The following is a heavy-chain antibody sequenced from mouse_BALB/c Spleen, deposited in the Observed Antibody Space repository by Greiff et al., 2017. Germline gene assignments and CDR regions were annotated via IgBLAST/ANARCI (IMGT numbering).Heavy chain of an antibody. CDR2: IYPGDGDT. CDR1: GYAFSSYW. J-gene: IGHJ4*01. Sequence: QVQLQQSGAELVRPGSSVKISCKASGYAFSSYWMNWVKQRPGQGLEWIGQIYPGDGDTNYNGKFKGKATLTADKSSSTAYMQLSSLTSEDSAVYFCARCDYGSRRALYAMDYWGQGTSVTVSS. V-gene: IGHV1-80*01. D-gene: IGHD1-1*01. CDR3: ARCDYGSRRALYAMDY.